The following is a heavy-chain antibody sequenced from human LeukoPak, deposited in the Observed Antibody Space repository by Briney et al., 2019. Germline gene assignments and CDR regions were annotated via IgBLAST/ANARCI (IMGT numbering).Heavy chain of an antibody. Sequence: GASVKVSCKASGYTFTDFYIHWVRQAPGQGLEWMGWINPNSGGTNYAQKFQGRGTMTRDTSISTDYMELRRLRSDDTAVYYCARDPPLVATTNDYGDRDDYWGQGTLVTVSS. D-gene: IGHD4-17*01. J-gene: IGHJ4*02. CDR3: ARDPPLVATTNDYGDRDDY. V-gene: IGHV1-2*02. CDR2: INPNSGGT. CDR1: GYTFTDFY.